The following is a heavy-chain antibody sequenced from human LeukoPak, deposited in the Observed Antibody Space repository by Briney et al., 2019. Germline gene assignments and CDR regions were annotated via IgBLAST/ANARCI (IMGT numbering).Heavy chain of an antibody. V-gene: IGHV1-69*05. CDR2: IIPIFGTA. Sequence: GSSVKVSCKASGGTFSSYAISWVRQAPGQGLEWMGGIIPIFGTANYAQKFQGRVTITTDESTSTAYMELSSLRSEDTAVYYCAAPPHCSSTGCYKERDAFDIWGQGTMVTVSS. CDR1: GGTFSSYA. CDR3: AAPPHCSSTGCYKERDAFDI. J-gene: IGHJ3*02. D-gene: IGHD2-2*02.